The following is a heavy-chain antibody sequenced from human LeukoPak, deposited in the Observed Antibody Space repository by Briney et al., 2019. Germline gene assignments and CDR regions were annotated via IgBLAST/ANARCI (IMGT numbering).Heavy chain of an antibody. V-gene: IGHV5-51*01. CDR1: GYSFTSYW. CDR3: ARLGSSSGWVLYYFDY. J-gene: IGHJ4*02. CDR2: IYPGDSDT. D-gene: IGHD6-6*01. Sequence: GESLKIPCKGSGYSFTSYWIGWVRQMPGKGLEWMGIIYPGDSDTRYSPSFQGQVTISADKSISTAYLQWSSLKASDTAMYYCARLGSSSGWVLYYFDYWGQGTLVTVSS.